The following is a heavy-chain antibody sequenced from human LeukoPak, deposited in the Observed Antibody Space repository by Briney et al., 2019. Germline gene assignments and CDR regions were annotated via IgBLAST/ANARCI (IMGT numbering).Heavy chain of an antibody. Sequence: GGSLRLSCAASGFTFSGFGMHWVRQAPGKGLEWVANIKQDGSEKYYVDSVKGRFTISRDNAKNSLYLQMNSLRAEDTAVYYCARDPLELPDYWGQGTLVTVSS. J-gene: IGHJ4*02. D-gene: IGHD1-7*01. V-gene: IGHV3-7*01. CDR2: IKQDGSEK. CDR1: GFTFSGFG. CDR3: ARDPLELPDY.